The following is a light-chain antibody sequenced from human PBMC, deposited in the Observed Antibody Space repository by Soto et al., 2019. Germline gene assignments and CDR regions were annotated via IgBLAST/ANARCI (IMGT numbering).Light chain of an antibody. J-gene: IGLJ1*01. V-gene: IGLV2-14*01. CDR3: SSHTNSSPYV. CDR1: SSDVGGYNY. CDR2: EVN. Sequence: QSALTQPASVSGSPGQSITISYTGTSSDVGGYNYVSWYQQYPGKAPKLMIYEVNNRPSGVSNRFSGSKSGNTASLTISGLQAEDEADYYCSSHTNSSPYVFGTGTK.